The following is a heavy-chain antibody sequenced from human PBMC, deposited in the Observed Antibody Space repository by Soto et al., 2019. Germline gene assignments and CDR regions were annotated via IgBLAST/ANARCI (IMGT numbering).Heavy chain of an antibody. J-gene: IGHJ6*02. Sequence: GASVKVSCKASGYTFTSYYMHWVRQAPGQGLEWMGIINPSGGSTSYAQKFQGRVTMTRDTSTSTVYMELSSLRSEDTAVYYCARGSEQWLALYYYYGMDVSGQGTTVTVSS. D-gene: IGHD6-19*01. CDR3: ARGSEQWLALYYYYGMDV. V-gene: IGHV1-46*01. CDR1: GYTFTSYY. CDR2: INPSGGST.